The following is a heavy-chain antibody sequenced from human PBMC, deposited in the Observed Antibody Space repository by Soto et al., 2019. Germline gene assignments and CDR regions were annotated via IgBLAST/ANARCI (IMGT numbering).Heavy chain of an antibody. CDR1: GFTFSSYA. CDR3: AKGMLGYCSSTSCSYYFDY. Sequence: GGSLRLSCAASGFTFSSYAMSWVRQAPGKGLEWVSAISGSGGSTYYADSVKGRFTISRDNSKNTLYLQMNSLRAEDTAVYYCAKGMLGYCSSTSCSYYFDYWGQGTLVTVSS. CDR2: ISGSGGST. J-gene: IGHJ4*02. D-gene: IGHD2-2*01. V-gene: IGHV3-23*01.